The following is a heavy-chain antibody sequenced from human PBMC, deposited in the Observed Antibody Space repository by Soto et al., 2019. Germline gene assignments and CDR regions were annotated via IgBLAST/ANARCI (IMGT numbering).Heavy chain of an antibody. D-gene: IGHD3-9*01. Sequence: PSETLSLTCAVYGGSFSGYYWSWIRQPPGKGLEWIGEINHSGSTNYNPSLKSRVTISVDTSKNQFSLKLSSVTVADTAVYYCARWARLRYFDFWGRGTLVTVSS. V-gene: IGHV4-34*01. CDR2: INHSGST. J-gene: IGHJ3*01. CDR3: ARWARLRYFDF. CDR1: GGSFSGYY.